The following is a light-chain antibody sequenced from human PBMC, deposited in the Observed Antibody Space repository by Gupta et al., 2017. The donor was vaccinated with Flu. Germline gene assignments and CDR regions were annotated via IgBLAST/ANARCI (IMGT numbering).Light chain of an antibody. V-gene: IGLV1-44*01. CDR2: GNN. J-gene: IGLJ1*01. CDR1: SSNIGSNT. CDR3: TAWDDSLNGHYV. Sequence: QSALAQPPSASGTPRQSVTISCSGSSSNIGSNTVNWYQQVPGTAPKLLIYGNNQRPSGVPDRFSGSKSGTSASLAISGLQSEDEADYYCTAWDDSLNGHYVFGTGTKVTVL.